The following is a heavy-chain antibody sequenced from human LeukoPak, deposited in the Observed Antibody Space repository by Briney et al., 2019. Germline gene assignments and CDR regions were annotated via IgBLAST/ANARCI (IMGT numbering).Heavy chain of an antibody. CDR3: ARENVVGTGAFDY. V-gene: IGHV3-48*01. CDR1: GFIFSNYG. J-gene: IGHJ4*02. CDR2: ITGSGDRT. Sequence: PGRSLRLSGTGSGFIFSNYGINWVRHDPGKGLEWLSHITGSGDRTHYANSVKGRFTISRDNAKNSLFLQMDSLRAEDTAVYYCARENVVGTGAFDYWGQGTLVTVSS. D-gene: IGHD2-21*01.